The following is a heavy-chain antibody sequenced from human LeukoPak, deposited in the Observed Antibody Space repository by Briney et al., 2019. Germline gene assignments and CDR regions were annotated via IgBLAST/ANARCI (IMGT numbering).Heavy chain of an antibody. CDR2: IYYSGST. Sequence: SETLSLTCTVSGGSISSYYWSWIRQPPGKGLEWIGYIYYSGSTNYNPSLKSRVTTSADTSKNQFSLKLSSVTAADTAVYYCARHNSRYPFDPWGQGTLVTVSS. D-gene: IGHD1-1*01. V-gene: IGHV4-59*01. J-gene: IGHJ5*02. CDR1: GGSISSYY. CDR3: ARHNSRYPFDP.